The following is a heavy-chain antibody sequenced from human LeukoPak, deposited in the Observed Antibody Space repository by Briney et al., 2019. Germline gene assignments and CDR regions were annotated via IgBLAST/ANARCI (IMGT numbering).Heavy chain of an antibody. D-gene: IGHD3-10*01. CDR3: ARVHGSGSRSAKDYYMDV. Sequence: EASVKVSCKASSYSFNRYGISWVRQAPGQGLEWMGWISGYNGNTNYAQKFLGRVSMTADTSTSTAYMELRSLRSDDTAVYYCARVHGSGSRSAKDYYMDVWGKGTTVTISS. CDR1: SYSFNRYG. J-gene: IGHJ6*03. V-gene: IGHV1-18*01. CDR2: ISGYNGNT.